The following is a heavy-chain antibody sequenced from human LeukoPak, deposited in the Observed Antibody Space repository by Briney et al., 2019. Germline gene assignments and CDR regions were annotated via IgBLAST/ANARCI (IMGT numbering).Heavy chain of an antibody. J-gene: IGHJ4*02. CDR3: ARGRTIPTLLDF. CDR1: GGSIHTYY. V-gene: IGHV4-59*01. CDR2: GYSSGTT. Sequence: SETLALTCTVSGGSIHTYYWNWVRQSPGKGLEWIGNGYSSGTTLYNPSLKTRLTISVDTSKNLISLTLNSLTAADTAVYYCARGRTIPTLLDFWGQGTLVTVSS. D-gene: IGHD5-24*01.